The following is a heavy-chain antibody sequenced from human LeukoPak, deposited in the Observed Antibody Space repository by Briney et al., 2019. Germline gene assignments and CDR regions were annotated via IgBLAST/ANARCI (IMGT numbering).Heavy chain of an antibody. V-gene: IGHV1-46*01. D-gene: IGHD1-26*01. Sequence: ASVKVSCKASEYTFTTYYMKWVRQAPGQGLEWMGIINPSGGSTSYAQKFQGRVTMTRDTSTSTVYMELSSLRSDDTAVYYCARDGGATTYYYYGMDVWGQGTTVTVSS. CDR1: EYTFTTYY. CDR3: ARDGGATTYYYYGMDV. J-gene: IGHJ6*02. CDR2: INPSGGST.